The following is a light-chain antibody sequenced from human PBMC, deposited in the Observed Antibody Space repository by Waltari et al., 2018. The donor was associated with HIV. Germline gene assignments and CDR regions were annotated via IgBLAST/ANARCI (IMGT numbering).Light chain of an antibody. V-gene: IGLV2-14*01. J-gene: IGLJ2*01. CDR2: DVS. Sequence: QSALTQPASVSGSPGQSITISCTGTSSDIGSYNRVSWYQQHPGKAPKLLIYDVSNRPLGVADRFSVSKSVNTASLTISGLQAEDEAHYYCSSYTSSSTFFGGGTKLTVL. CDR1: SSDIGSYNR. CDR3: SSYTSSSTF.